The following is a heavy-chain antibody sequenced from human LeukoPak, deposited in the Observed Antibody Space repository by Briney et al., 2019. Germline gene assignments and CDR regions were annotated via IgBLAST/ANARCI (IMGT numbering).Heavy chain of an antibody. V-gene: IGHV3-30*18. J-gene: IGHJ4*02. CDR2: ISYDGSSK. Sequence: GGSLRLSCAASGFSFSSHGVHWVRQAPGKGLEWVAVISYDGSSKYYADSVKGRFTISRDNSKNTLYLQMNSLRAEDTAVYYCAKDWATGNHLLGILFDYWGQGTLVTVSS. CDR1: GFSFSSHG. D-gene: IGHD1-1*01. CDR3: AKDWATGNHLLGILFDY.